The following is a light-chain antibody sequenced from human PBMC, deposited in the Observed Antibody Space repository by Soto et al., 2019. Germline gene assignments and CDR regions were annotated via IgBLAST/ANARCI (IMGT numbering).Light chain of an antibody. J-gene: IGKJ4*01. CDR2: KAS. CDR1: QSISSW. Sequence: DIQMTQSPSTLSASVGDRVTITCRASQSISSWLAWYQQKPGKAPKLLIYKASSLESGVPSRFSGSGSGTEFTLTISSLQPDDFATYYCQQYNSYWRFGGGTKVEIK. CDR3: QQYNSYWR. V-gene: IGKV1-5*03.